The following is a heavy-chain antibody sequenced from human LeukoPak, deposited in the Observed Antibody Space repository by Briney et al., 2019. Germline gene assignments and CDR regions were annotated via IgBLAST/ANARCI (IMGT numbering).Heavy chain of an antibody. CDR2: INHSGST. D-gene: IGHD1-26*01. CDR1: GGSFSGYY. Sequence: SETLSLTCAVYGGSFSGYYWSWIRQPPGKGLEWIGEINHSGSTNYNPSLKSRVTISVDTSKNQFSLKLSSVTAADTAVYYCASLGGYFDYWGQGTLVTVSS. V-gene: IGHV4-34*01. CDR3: ASLGGYFDY. J-gene: IGHJ4*02.